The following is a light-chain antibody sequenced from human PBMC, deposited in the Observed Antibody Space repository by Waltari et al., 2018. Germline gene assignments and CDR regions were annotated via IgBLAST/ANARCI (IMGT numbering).Light chain of an antibody. CDR1: SSDMGRYDL. CDR2: DVS. Sequence: QSALTQPAAGSGSPGQSVTISCTGASSDMGRYDLVFWYQQHPGNAPKLVISDVSKRPSGVSDRFSGSKSGDTASLTISGLQFEDEADYYCCSYAGNYVWVFGGGTRLTVL. V-gene: IGLV2-23*02. J-gene: IGLJ3*02. CDR3: CSYAGNYVWV.